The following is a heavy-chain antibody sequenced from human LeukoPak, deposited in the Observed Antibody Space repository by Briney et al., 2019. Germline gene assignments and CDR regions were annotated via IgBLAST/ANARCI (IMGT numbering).Heavy chain of an antibody. V-gene: IGHV4-39*07. D-gene: IGHD2-21*02. J-gene: IGHJ4*02. CDR3: ARDIVVVTANRYFDY. CDR1: GGSISSSSYY. CDR2: IYYSGST. Sequence: SETLSLTCTVSGGSISSSSYYWGWIRQPPGKGLEWIGSIYYSGSTYYNPSLKSRVTISVDTSKNQFSLKLSSVTAADTAVYYCARDIVVVTANRYFDYWGQGTLVTVSS.